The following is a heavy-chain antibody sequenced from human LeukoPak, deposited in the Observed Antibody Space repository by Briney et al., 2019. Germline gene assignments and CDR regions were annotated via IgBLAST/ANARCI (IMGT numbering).Heavy chain of an antibody. CDR1: GGTFSSYA. V-gene: IGHV1-46*01. Sequence: ASVKVSCKASGGTFSSYAISWVRQAPGQGLEWMGIINPSGGSTSYAQKFQGRVTMTRDMSTSTVYMELSSLRSEDTAVYYCARDSSSSEMEEEYYFDYWGQGTLVTVSS. CDR3: ARDSSSSEMEEEYYFDY. D-gene: IGHD6-6*01. CDR2: INPSGGST. J-gene: IGHJ4*02.